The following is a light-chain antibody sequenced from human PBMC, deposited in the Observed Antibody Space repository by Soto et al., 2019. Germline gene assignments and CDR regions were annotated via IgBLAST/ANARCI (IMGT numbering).Light chain of an antibody. Sequence: EIVLTQSPGTLSLSPGERATLSCRASQSVRSSYLAWYQQKPGQAPRLLIYGASSRATGIPDRFSGSGSGTDFTLTITSLEPEDFAVYYCQQYGDWTFGLGTKVEVK. CDR2: GAS. V-gene: IGKV3-20*01. CDR3: QQYGDWT. J-gene: IGKJ1*01. CDR1: QSVRSSY.